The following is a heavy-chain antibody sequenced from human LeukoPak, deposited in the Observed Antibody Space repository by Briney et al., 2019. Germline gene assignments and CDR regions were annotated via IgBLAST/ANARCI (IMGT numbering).Heavy chain of an antibody. CDR2: ISYDGSNK. CDR3: AKLAAGLFDY. J-gene: IGHJ4*02. D-gene: IGHD6-13*01. CDR1: GFTFSSYG. V-gene: IGHV3-30*18. Sequence: PGRSLRLSCAASGFTFSSYGMHWVRQAPGKGLEWVAVISYDGSNKYYADSVKGRFTISRDNSKNTLYLQMNSLRAEDTAVYYCAKLAAGLFDYWGQGTLVTVSS.